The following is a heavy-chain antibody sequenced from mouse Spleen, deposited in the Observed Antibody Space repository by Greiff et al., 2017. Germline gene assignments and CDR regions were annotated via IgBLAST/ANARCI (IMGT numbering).Heavy chain of an antibody. CDR2: ISSGGSYT. V-gene: IGHV5-6*01. Sequence: EVMLVESGGDLVKPGGSLKLSCAASGFTFSSYGMSWVRQTPDQRLEWVATISSGGSYTYYPDSVKGRFTISRDNAKNTLYLQMGSLKSEDTAMCYCARSTVVAKYAMDYWGQGTSVPVSS. CDR3: ARSTVVAKYAMDY. D-gene: IGHD1-1*01. J-gene: IGHJ4*01. CDR1: GFTFSSYG.